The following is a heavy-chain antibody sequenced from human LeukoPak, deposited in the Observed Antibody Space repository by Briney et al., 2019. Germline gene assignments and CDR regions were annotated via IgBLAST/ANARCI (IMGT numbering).Heavy chain of an antibody. CDR1: GGSFSGYY. D-gene: IGHD4-17*01. CDR3: ARGLSPSGYGDYGAIDY. V-gene: IGHV4-34*01. CDR2: INHSGST. J-gene: IGHJ4*02. Sequence: ESSETLSLTRAVYGGSFSGYYWSWILQPPGKGLEWIGEINHSGSTNYNPSLKSRVTISVDTSKNQFSLKLSSVTAADTAVYYCARGLSPSGYGDYGAIDYWGQGTLVTVSS.